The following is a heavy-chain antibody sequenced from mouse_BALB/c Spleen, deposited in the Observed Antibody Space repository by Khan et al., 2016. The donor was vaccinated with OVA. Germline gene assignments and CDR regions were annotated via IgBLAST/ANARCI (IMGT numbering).Heavy chain of an antibody. CDR2: ISPSTSYT. CDR3: ARRGLRWDFDY. Sequence: VQLQQSGAELAKPGASVKISCKASGYTFTNYWILWVRQSPGQGLEWIGYISPSTSYTENNHNFSDKATFTADKSSSTSYMQLSIQTSEDSAVDYCARRGLRWDFDYWGQGTTVTVSS. V-gene: IGHV1-4*01. D-gene: IGHD1-1*01. CDR1: GYTFTNYW. J-gene: IGHJ2*01.